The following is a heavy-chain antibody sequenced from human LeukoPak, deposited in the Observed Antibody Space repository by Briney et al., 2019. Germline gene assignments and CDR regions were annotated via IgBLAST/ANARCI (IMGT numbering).Heavy chain of an antibody. D-gene: IGHD3-16*02. J-gene: IGHJ4*02. Sequence: PSETLSLTCAVYGGSFSGYYWSWIRQPPGKGLEWIGEINHSGSTNYNPSLKSRVTISVDTSKNQFSLKLSSVTAADTAVYYCAIEPRYDYVWGSYRYTDYWGQGTLVTVSS. CDR2: INHSGST. CDR3: AIEPRYDYVWGSYRYTDY. CDR1: GGSFSGYY. V-gene: IGHV4-34*01.